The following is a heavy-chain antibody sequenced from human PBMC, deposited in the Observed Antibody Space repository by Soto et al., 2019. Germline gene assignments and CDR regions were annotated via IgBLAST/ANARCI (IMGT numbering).Heavy chain of an antibody. D-gene: IGHD5-18*01. CDR1: GGSFSGYY. V-gene: IGHV4-34*01. Sequence: SETLSLTCAVYGGSFSGYYWSWIRQPPGKGLGWIGEINHSGSTNYNPSLKSRVTISVDTSKNQFSLKLSSVTAADTAVYYCARRTWAAMVTEEYWFDPWGQGTLVTVSS. CDR2: INHSGST. CDR3: ARRTWAAMVTEEYWFDP. J-gene: IGHJ5*02.